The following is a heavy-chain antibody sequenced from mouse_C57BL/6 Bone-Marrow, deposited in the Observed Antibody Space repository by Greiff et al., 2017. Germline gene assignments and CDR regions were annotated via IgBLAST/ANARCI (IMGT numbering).Heavy chain of an antibody. CDR2: IYPSDGET. V-gene: IGHV1-61*01. CDR1: GYTFTSYW. J-gene: IGHJ1*03. D-gene: IGHD2-1*01. Sequence: QVQLQQPGAELVRPGASVKLSCKASGYTFTSYWMDWVKQRPGQGLEWIGNIYPSDGETHYNQKFKDKATLTVDKSSSTAYMQLSSLTSEDSAVYYCASSPYGRSFYWYFDVWGTGTTVTVSS. CDR3: ASSPYGRSFYWYFDV.